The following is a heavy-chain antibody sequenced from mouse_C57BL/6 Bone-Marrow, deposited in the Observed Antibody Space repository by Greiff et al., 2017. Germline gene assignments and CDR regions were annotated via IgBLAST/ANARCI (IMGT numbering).Heavy chain of an antibody. Sequence: QVQLQQSGPELVKPGASVKISCKASGYAFSSSWMNWVKQRPGKGLEWIGRIYPGDGDTNYNGKFKGKATLTADKSSSTAYMQLSSLTSEYSAVYFCARIWSLAYWGQGTLVTVSA. CDR1: GYAFSSSW. J-gene: IGHJ3*01. CDR2: IYPGDGDT. V-gene: IGHV1-82*01. CDR3: ARIWSLAY. D-gene: IGHD1-1*02.